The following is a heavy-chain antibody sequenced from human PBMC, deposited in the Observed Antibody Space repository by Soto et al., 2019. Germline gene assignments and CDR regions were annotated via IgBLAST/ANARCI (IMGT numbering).Heavy chain of an antibody. CDR1: GFIFTNFG. Sequence: QVQLVESGGGVVQPGRSLRLSCAASGFIFTNFGMHWVRQAPGKGLEWVAVIWYDGSNAVSADSVKGRFTISRDNSKNTLYPQMSSLRAEDRAVYYCARDPRTARPSAMDVWGQGTTVTVSS. D-gene: IGHD6-6*01. CDR3: ARDPRTARPSAMDV. V-gene: IGHV3-33*01. J-gene: IGHJ6*02. CDR2: IWYDGSNA.